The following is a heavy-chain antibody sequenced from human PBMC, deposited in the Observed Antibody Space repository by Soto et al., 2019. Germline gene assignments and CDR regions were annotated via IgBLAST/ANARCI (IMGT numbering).Heavy chain of an antibody. J-gene: IGHJ6*02. CDR2: IWYDGSNK. CDR1: GFTFGSYG. Sequence: GGSLRLSCAASGFTFGSYGMHWVRQAPGKGLEWVAVIWYDGSNKYYADSVKGRFTISRDNSKNTLYLQMNSLRAEDTAVYYCASLGIAVAADYYGMDVWGQGTTVTVSS. D-gene: IGHD6-19*01. CDR3: ASLGIAVAADYYGMDV. V-gene: IGHV3-33*01.